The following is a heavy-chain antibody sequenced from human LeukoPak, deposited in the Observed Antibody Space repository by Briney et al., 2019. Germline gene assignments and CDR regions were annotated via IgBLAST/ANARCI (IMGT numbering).Heavy chain of an antibody. Sequence: GGSLRLSCAASGFTFSSYAMSWVRQAPGKGLEWVSAISGSGGSTYYADSVKGRFTISRDNSKNTLYLQMNSLRAEDTAVYYCAKSDPGYCSGGSCDPFDYWGQGTLATVSS. D-gene: IGHD2-15*01. CDR3: AKSDPGYCSGGSCDPFDY. CDR1: GFTFSSYA. CDR2: ISGSGGST. V-gene: IGHV3-23*01. J-gene: IGHJ4*02.